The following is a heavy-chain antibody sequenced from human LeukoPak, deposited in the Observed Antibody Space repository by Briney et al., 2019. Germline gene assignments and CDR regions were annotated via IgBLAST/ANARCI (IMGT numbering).Heavy chain of an antibody. D-gene: IGHD3-22*01. V-gene: IGHV3-7*01. Sequence: GGSLRLSCVASGFTFNSNWMSWVRQAPGKGLERVANIKQDGSEKWYVDSVKGRFTISRDNAKNSLSLQMNSLRAEDTAVYYCARDKYYDRYFDSWGQGALVTVSS. CDR1: GFTFNSNW. CDR2: IKQDGSEK. J-gene: IGHJ4*02. CDR3: ARDKYYDRYFDS.